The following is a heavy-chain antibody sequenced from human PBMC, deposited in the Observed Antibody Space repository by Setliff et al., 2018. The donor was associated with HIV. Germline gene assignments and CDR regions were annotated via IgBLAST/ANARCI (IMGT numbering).Heavy chain of an antibody. CDR1: GDSTSSYY. CDR3: ATLDPSGGNFLAY. CDR2: IYTTGST. Sequence: SETLSLTCPVSGDSTSSYYWSWIRQPPGKGLEWIGYIYTTGSTNYNPSLKSRVTISLDTSKNQLSLKLSSVTAADTAVYYCATLDPSGGNFLAYWGQGTLVTVSS. V-gene: IGHV4-4*09. J-gene: IGHJ4*02. D-gene: IGHD2-21*02.